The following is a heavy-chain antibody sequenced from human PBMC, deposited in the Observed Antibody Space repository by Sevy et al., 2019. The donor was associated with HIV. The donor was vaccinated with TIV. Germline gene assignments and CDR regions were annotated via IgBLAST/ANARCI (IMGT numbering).Heavy chain of an antibody. Sequence: GWSLRLSCAASGFTFSYYNMNWVRQAPGKGLEWVSSISSGSSYIFYVDSVKGRFTISRDNAKDSLFLQMNSLRAEDTAVYYCARNLDYYASGPPDSWGRGTLVTVSS. CDR2: ISSGSSYI. V-gene: IGHV3-21*01. CDR3: ARNLDYYASGPPDS. D-gene: IGHD3-10*01. J-gene: IGHJ4*02. CDR1: GFTFSYYN.